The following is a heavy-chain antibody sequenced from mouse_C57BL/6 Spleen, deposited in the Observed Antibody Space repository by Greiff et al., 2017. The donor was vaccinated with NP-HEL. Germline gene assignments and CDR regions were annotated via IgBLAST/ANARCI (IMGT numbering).Heavy chain of an antibody. CDR2: FHPYNDDT. V-gene: IGHV1-47*01. J-gene: IGHJ4*01. Sequence: QVQLKQSGAELVKPGASVKMSCKASGYTFTTYPIEWMKQNHGKSLEWIGNFHPYNDDTKYNEKFKGKATLTVEKSSSTVYLELSRLTSDDSAVYYCARGGSSGYPYYYAMDYWGQGTSVTVSS. CDR3: ARGGSSGYPYYYAMDY. CDR1: GYTFTTYP. D-gene: IGHD3-2*02.